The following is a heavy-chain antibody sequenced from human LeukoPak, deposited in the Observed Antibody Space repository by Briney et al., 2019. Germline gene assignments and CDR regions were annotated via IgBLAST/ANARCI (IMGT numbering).Heavy chain of an antibody. CDR2: ISAYNGNT. V-gene: IGHV1-18*01. Sequence: VASVKVSCKASGYTFTSYGISWVRQAPGQGLEWMGWISAYNGNTNYAQKLQGRVTMTTDTSTSTAYMELRSLRSDDTAVYYCARDESYDILTGYHYYYYGMDVWGQGTTVTVSS. J-gene: IGHJ6*02. CDR3: ARDESYDILTGYHYYYYGMDV. D-gene: IGHD3-9*01. CDR1: GYTFTSYG.